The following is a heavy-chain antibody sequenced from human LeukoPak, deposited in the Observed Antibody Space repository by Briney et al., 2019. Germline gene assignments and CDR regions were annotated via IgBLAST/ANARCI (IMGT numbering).Heavy chain of an antibody. CDR3: AKDPYYYGSGSYFDY. J-gene: IGHJ4*02. Sequence: GGSLRLSCAASGFTFSSYGMHWVRQAPGKGLEWVAFIRYDGSNKYYADSVKGRFTISRDNSKNTLYLQMNSLRAEDTAVYYCAKDPYYYGSGSYFDYWGQGTLVTVSS. CDR2: IRYDGSNK. CDR1: GFTFSSYG. D-gene: IGHD3-10*01. V-gene: IGHV3-30*02.